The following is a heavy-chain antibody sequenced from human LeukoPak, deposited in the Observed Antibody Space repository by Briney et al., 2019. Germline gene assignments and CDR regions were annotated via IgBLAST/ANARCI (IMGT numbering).Heavy chain of an antibody. CDR3: TRDQTPYY. Sequence: GGSLRLSCAASGFSFITYWMGWVRQAPGKGLEWVGFIRSKVYGGTPEYAASVKGRFTISRDDSKGIAYLQMNSLKTEDTAVYYCTRDQTPYYWGQGTLVTVSS. CDR1: GFSFITYW. J-gene: IGHJ4*02. CDR2: IRSKVYGGTP. V-gene: IGHV3-49*04.